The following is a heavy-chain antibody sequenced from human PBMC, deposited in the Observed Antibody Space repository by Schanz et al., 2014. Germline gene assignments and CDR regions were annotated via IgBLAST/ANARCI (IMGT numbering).Heavy chain of an antibody. Sequence: EGQLLESGGDLVQPGGSLRLSCAASGFTFTDFAISWVRQSPGKGLEWVSRTSNDGSFTTFADSVKGRFTISRDNAKNTLYLQMNSLRAEDTAVYYCVRDTDYHFDYWGQGTLVTVSS. V-gene: IGHV3-74*01. D-gene: IGHD4-17*01. CDR1: GFTFTDFA. CDR3: VRDTDYHFDY. CDR2: TSNDGSFT. J-gene: IGHJ4*02.